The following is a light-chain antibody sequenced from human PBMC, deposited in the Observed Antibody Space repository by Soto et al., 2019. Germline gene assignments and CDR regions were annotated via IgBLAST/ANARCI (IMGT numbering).Light chain of an antibody. CDR3: QQYGSSPPIT. CDR1: QSVKNNE. J-gene: IGKJ5*01. V-gene: IGKV3-20*01. CDR2: DAS. Sequence: EIVLTQSPGALSLTPGERATLFCRASQSVKNNELAWYQQKPGQAPRLLIYDASNRATGIPARFSGSGSGTDFTLTISRLEPEDFAVYYCQQYGSSPPITFGQGTRLEIK.